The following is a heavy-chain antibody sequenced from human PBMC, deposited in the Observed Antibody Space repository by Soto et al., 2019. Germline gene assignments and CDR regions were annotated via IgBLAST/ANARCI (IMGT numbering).Heavy chain of an antibody. Sequence: QVQLVESGGGVVQPGRSLRLSCAASGFTFSSYGMHWVRQAPGKGLEWVAVISYDGSNKYYADSVKGRFTISRDNSKNTLYLQMNSLRAEDTAVYYCAKVEEMATISLWGGPADYWGQGTLVTVSS. CDR3: AKVEEMATISLWGGPADY. D-gene: IGHD5-12*01. CDR1: GFTFSSYG. J-gene: IGHJ4*02. CDR2: ISYDGSNK. V-gene: IGHV3-30*18.